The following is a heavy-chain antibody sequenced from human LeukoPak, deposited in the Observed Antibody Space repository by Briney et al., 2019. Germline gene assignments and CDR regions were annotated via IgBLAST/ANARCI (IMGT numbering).Heavy chain of an antibody. CDR3: AKLGEGGYSYDYLPYYFDY. V-gene: IGHV3-30*02. J-gene: IGHJ4*02. CDR2: IRYDGSNK. Sequence: PGGSLRLSCAASGLTFSSYGMHWVRQAPGKGLEWVAFIRYDGSNKYYADSVKGRFTISRDNSKNTLYLQMNSLRAEDTAVYYCAKLGEGGYSYDYLPYYFDYWGQGTLVTVSS. CDR1: GLTFSSYG. D-gene: IGHD5-18*01.